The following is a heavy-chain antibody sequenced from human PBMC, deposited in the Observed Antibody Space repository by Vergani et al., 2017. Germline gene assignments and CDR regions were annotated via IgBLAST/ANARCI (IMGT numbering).Heavy chain of an antibody. CDR2: IGTAGDT. D-gene: IGHD4-23*01. Sequence: EVQLVESGGGLVQPGGSLRLSCAASGFTFSSYDMHWVRQAPGKGLEWVSAIGTAGDTYYPGSVKGRFTIAREKAKHSLYLQMNSLRAEDTAIYYCARAVSTTVGDPPGYWGQGTLVTVSS. J-gene: IGHJ4*02. CDR1: GFTFSSYD. CDR3: ARAVSTTVGDPPGY. V-gene: IGHV3-13*01.